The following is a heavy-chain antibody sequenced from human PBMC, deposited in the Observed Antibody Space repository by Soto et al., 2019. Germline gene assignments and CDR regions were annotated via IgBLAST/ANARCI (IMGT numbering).Heavy chain of an antibody. CDR2: IWYDGSNK. Sequence: QVQLVESGGGVVQPGRSLRLSCAASGFTFSSYGMHWVRQAPGKGLEWVAVIWYDGSNKYYADSVKGRFTISRDNSKKTLYLQMNSLRAEDTAVYYCARTPKSSPYYFDYWGQGTLVTVSS. V-gene: IGHV3-33*01. CDR3: ARTPKSSPYYFDY. CDR1: GFTFSSYG. J-gene: IGHJ4*02.